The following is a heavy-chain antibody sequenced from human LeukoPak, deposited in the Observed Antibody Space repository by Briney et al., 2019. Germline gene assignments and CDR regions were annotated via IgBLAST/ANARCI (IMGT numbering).Heavy chain of an antibody. J-gene: IGHJ1*01. D-gene: IGHD3-22*01. V-gene: IGHV3-7*05. CDR1: GFTFSTYW. CDR3: ARAPDLDSSGYYYRFFQH. Sequence: GGSLRLSCAASGFTFSTYWMSWVRQAPGKGLERVANIKQDGNEKYYMDSVKGRFTISRDNAKNSLYLQMNSLRAEDTAVYYCARAPDLDSSGYYYRFFQHWGQGTLVTVSS. CDR2: IKQDGNEK.